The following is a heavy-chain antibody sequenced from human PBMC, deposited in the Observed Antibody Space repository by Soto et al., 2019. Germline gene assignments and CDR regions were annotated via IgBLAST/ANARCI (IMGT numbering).Heavy chain of an antibody. CDR2: ISAYNGDT. D-gene: IGHD3-22*01. Sequence: SSKVSCKASGYTFTNYCITWARQSPGQGLEWMGWISAYNGDTNCAQRLQGRVTMTTDTSTSTAYMELRSLRSDDTAVYYCARVEDYFDSSGYAHWGQGTLVTVSS. V-gene: IGHV1-18*01. J-gene: IGHJ4*02. CDR1: GYTFTNYC. CDR3: ARVEDYFDSSGYAH.